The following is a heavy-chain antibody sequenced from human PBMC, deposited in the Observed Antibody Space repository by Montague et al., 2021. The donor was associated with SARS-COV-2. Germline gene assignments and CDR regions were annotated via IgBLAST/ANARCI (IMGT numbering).Heavy chain of an antibody. CDR3: ARDHYGSEDY. V-gene: IGHV3-7*01. D-gene: IGHD3-10*01. CDR2: VEQDGSES. CDR1: GFSFSSRG. Sequence: SLRLSCAASGFSFSSRGMSWVRQVPGKGLEWVATVEQDGSESHYXXSVKGRFTISRDNAKSSAYLQMSSLRVEDTAVYFCARDHYGSEDYWGQGILVTVSS. J-gene: IGHJ4*02.